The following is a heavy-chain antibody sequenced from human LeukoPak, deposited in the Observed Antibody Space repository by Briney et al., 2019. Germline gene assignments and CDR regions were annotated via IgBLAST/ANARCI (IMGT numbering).Heavy chain of an antibody. CDR3: ARDRPAGRQVVVNAG. CDR2: INPNSGGT. D-gene: IGHD3-22*01. CDR1: GYTFTGYF. J-gene: IGHJ4*02. Sequence: ASVKVSCRASGYTFTGYFMHWVRQAPGQGLEWMGWINPNSGGTNYAQKFQGRVTMAGDTSISTAYMELSRLRSDDTAVYYCARDRPAGRQVVVNAGWGQGTLVTVSS. V-gene: IGHV1-2*02.